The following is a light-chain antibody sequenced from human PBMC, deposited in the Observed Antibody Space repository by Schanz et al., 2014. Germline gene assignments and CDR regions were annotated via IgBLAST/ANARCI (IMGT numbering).Light chain of an antibody. CDR2: EVT. J-gene: IGLJ3*02. CDR3: SAYTRSSAHWF. CDR1: SSDIGGYNY. V-gene: IGLV2-8*01. Sequence: QSALTQPPSASGSPGQSVTISCTGTSSDIGGYNYVSWYQQHPGEAPKLMLYEVTKRPSGVPDRFSGSKSGNTASLTVSGLQAEDEADYYCSAYTRSSAHWFFGGGTKLTVL.